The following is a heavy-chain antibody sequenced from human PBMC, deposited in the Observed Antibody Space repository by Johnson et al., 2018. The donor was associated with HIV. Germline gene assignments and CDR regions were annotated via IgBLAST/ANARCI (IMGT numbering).Heavy chain of an antibody. J-gene: IGHJ3*02. D-gene: IGHD6-19*01. V-gene: IGHV3-23*04. CDR1: GFTFTSYW. CDR2: ISGSGGST. Sequence: MQLVESGGGLVQPGGSLRLSCAASGFTFTSYWMSWVRQAPGKGLEWVSSISGSGGSTYYADSVKGRFTVSRDNSKNTLYLQMNSLKTEYTAVYYCTTFGYSSGWYANAFDIWGQGTMVTVSS. CDR3: TTFGYSSGWYANAFDI.